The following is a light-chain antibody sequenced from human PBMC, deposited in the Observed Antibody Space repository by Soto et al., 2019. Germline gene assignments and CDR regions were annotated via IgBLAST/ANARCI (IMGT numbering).Light chain of an antibody. J-gene: IGLJ2*01. V-gene: IGLV1-51*01. CDR2: DNN. CDR1: SSNIGNNY. CDR3: GTWDSSLRVVV. Sequence: QSVLTQPPSVSAAPGQKVTISCSGSSSNIGNNYVSWYQQLPGTAPKLLIYDNNKRPSGIPDRFSGSKSGTSATLGITGLQTGDEADYYFGTWDSSLRVVVFGGGTKLTVL.